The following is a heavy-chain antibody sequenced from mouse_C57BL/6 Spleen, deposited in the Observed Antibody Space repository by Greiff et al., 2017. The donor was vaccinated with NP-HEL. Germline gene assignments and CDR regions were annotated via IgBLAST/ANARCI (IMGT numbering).Heavy chain of an antibody. CDR2: IYPGDGDT. Sequence: VKVVESGAELVKPGASVKISCKASGYAFSSYWMNWVKQRPGKGLEWIGQIYPGDGDTNYNGKFKGKATLTADKSSSTAYMQLSSLTSEDSAVYFCARGYGSSWYFDVWGTGTTVTVSS. V-gene: IGHV1-80*01. D-gene: IGHD1-1*01. CDR3: ARGYGSSWYFDV. CDR1: GYAFSSYW. J-gene: IGHJ1*03.